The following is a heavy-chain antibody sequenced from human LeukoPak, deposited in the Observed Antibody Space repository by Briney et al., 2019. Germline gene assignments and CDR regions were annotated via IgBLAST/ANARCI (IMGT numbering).Heavy chain of an antibody. J-gene: IGHJ4*02. D-gene: IGHD6-13*01. CDR3: ATTGGSWYDGSFDY. CDR1: GFTFSSYS. Sequence: GGSLRLSCAASGFTFSSYSMSWVRQAPGKGLEWVAVISYDGSNKYYADSVKGRFTISRDNSKNTLYLQMNSLRAEDTAVYYCATTGGSWYDGSFDYWGQGTLVTVSS. V-gene: IGHV3-30*03. CDR2: ISYDGSNK.